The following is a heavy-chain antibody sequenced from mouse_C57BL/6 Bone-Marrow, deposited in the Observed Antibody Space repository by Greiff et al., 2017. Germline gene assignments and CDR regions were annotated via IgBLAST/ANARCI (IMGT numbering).Heavy chain of an antibody. CDR3: ARIYYGNQAWFAY. D-gene: IGHD2-1*01. V-gene: IGHV5-15*01. J-gene: IGHJ3*01. CDR2: ISNLAYSI. Sequence: EVHLVESGGGLVQPGGSLKLSCAASGFTFSDYGMAWVRQAPRKGPEWVAFISNLAYSIYYADTVTGRFTISRENAKNTLYLEMSSLRSEDTAMYYCARIYYGNQAWFAYWGQGTLVTVSA. CDR1: GFTFSDYG.